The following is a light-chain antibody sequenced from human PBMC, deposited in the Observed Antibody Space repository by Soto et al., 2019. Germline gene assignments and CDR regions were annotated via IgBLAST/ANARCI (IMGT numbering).Light chain of an antibody. CDR3: QQYKTYST. J-gene: IGKJ1*01. V-gene: IGKV1-5*01. CDR2: TAS. CDR1: QTISRW. Sequence: DIQMTQSPSTLSAYVGDTVTITCRASQTISRWLAWYQQKPGKAPRLLIYTASTLESGVPSRFSGSGSGTEFTLTISSLQPDDFATYYCQQYKTYSTFGQGTKVDIK.